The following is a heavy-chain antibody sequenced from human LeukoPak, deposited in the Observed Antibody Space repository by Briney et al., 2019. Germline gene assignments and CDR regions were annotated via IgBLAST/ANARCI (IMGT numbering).Heavy chain of an antibody. D-gene: IGHD1-7*01. CDR3: ASMNWNYYFDY. CDR2: ISSSGSTI. CDR1: GSTFSSYE. Sequence: GGSLRLSCAASGSTFSSYEMNWVRQAPGKGLEWVSYISSSGSTIYYADSVKGRFTISRDNAKNSLYLQMNSLRAEDTAVYYCASMNWNYYFDYWGQGTLVTVSS. J-gene: IGHJ4*02. V-gene: IGHV3-48*03.